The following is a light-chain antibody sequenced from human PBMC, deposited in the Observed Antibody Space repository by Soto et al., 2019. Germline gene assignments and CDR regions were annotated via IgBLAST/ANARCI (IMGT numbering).Light chain of an antibody. CDR1: SGNSSYA. V-gene: IGLV4-69*01. Sequence: QPVLTQSPSASASLGASVKLTCILSSGNSSYAIAWHQQQPEKGPRYLMKLNSDGSHSKGDGIPDRFSGSSSGAERYLTISSLQSEDEADYYCQTWGTGIHVVFGGGTKLTVL. J-gene: IGLJ2*01. CDR2: LNSDGSH. CDR3: QTWGTGIHVV.